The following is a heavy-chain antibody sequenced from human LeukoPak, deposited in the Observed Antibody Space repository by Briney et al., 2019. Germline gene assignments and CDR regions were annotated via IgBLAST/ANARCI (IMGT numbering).Heavy chain of an antibody. Sequence: SETLSLTCTVSGGSISSYYWSWIRQPPGKGLEWIGYIYYSGSTNYNPSLKSRVTISVDTSKNQFSLKLSSVTAADTAVYYCAREVIVGAIFEIWGQGTMVTVSS. CDR2: IYYSGST. V-gene: IGHV4-59*01. CDR1: GGSISSYY. D-gene: IGHD1-26*01. J-gene: IGHJ3*02. CDR3: AREVIVGAIFEI.